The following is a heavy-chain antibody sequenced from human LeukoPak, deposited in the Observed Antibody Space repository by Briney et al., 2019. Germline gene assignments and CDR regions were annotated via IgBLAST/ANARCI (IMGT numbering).Heavy chain of an antibody. J-gene: IGHJ6*02. Sequence: ASVNVSCKASGYTFTYRYLHGVRQAPGQGLEGMGIINPSGGSTSYAQKLQGRATMNRDTSTSTVYMCLNSLRSGGTPVHYCTRKTGLGAFDYYHSGMDVWGQGTTVTASS. CDR1: GYTFTYRY. CDR3: TRKTGLGAFDYYHSGMDV. D-gene: IGHD3-16*01. V-gene: IGHV1-46*01. CDR2: INPSGGST.